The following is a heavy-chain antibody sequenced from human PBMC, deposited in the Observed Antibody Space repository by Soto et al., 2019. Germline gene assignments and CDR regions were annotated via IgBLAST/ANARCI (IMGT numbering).Heavy chain of an antibody. V-gene: IGHV3-11*01. J-gene: IGHJ4*02. Sequence: GESLKISCAASGFSFSDYYMTWIRQAPGKGLEWVSYISYSGNDIYYADSVKGRFTISRDNAKNSLYLQMNSLRAEDTAVFYCARGILGPAAMFGLFDFWGQGTLVTVSS. CDR1: GFSFSDYY. CDR3: ARGILGPAAMFGLFDF. CDR2: ISYSGNDI. D-gene: IGHD2-2*01.